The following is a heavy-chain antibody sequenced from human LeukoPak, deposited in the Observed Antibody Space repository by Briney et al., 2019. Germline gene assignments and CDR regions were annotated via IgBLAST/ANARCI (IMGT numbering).Heavy chain of an antibody. J-gene: IGHJ4*02. CDR2: INPNSGGT. V-gene: IGHV1-2*02. CDR3: ARTNYDSSGYYN. D-gene: IGHD3-22*01. CDR1: GYTFTGYY. Sequence: ASVKASCKASGYTFTGYYMHWVRQAPGQGLEWMGWINPNSGGTNYAQKFQGRVTMTRDTSISTAYMELSRLRSDDTAVYYCARTNYDSSGYYNWGQGTLVTVSS.